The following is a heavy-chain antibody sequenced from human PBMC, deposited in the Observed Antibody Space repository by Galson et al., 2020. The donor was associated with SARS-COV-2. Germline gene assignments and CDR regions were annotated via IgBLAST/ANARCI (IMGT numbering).Heavy chain of an antibody. V-gene: IGHV4-31*03. CDR3: ARVSGAYDTEY. J-gene: IGHJ4*02. D-gene: IGHD1-26*01. CDR2: LQSSGST. Sequence: SETLSLTCTVSGDSVSSAGYYWSWLRQHPGKGPEWIGYLQSSGSTSYTPSLKSRVTISADPSKTHFSLALRSVTAADTADYYCARVSGAYDTEYWCQGILVIVSS. CDR1: GDSVSSAGYY.